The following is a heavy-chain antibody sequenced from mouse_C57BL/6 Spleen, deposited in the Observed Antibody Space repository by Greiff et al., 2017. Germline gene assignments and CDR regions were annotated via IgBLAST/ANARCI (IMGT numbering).Heavy chain of an antibody. CDR3: TRDCDACDY. CDR2: IDPGTGGT. CDR1: GYTFTDYG. V-gene: IGHV1-15*01. J-gene: IGHJ2*01. Sequence: VQLQQSGAELVRPGASVTLSCKASGYTFTDYGMHWVKQTPVHGLEWIGAIDPGTGGTAYNQKFKGKAILTADTSSSTASMELRSLTSEDSAVYYGTRDCDACDYWGQGTTLTVSS.